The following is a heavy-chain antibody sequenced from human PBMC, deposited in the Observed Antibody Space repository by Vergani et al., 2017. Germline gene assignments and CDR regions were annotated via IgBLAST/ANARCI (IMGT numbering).Heavy chain of an antibody. V-gene: IGHV1-8*01. CDR3: ARGPRTPFLGVATRGWFDP. CDR2: MKPNSGNT. Sequence: QVQLVQSGAEVKKPGASVKVSCKASGYTFTSYDINWVRQATGQGLEWMGWMKPNSGNTGYAQKFQGRVTMTRNTSISTAYMELSSLRSEDTAVYYCARGPRTPFLGVATRGWFDPWGQGTLVTVTS. J-gene: IGHJ5*02. D-gene: IGHD3-3*01. CDR1: GYTFTSYD.